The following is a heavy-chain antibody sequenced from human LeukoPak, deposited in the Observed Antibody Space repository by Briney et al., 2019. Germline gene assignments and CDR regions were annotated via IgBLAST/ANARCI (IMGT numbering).Heavy chain of an antibody. V-gene: IGHV1-2*02. J-gene: IGHJ4*02. D-gene: IGHD3-10*01. CDR1: GYTFTGYY. CDR3: ARPLEGSGSLDY. CDR2: INPNSGGT. Sequence: ASVKVSCKASGYTFTGYYMHWVRQTPGQGLEWMGWINPNSGGTNYAQKFQGRVTMTRDTSISTAYMELSRLRSDDTAVYYCARPLEGSGSLDYWGQGTLVTVSS.